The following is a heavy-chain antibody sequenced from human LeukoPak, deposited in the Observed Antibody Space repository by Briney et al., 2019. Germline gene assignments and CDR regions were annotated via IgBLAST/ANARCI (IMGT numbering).Heavy chain of an antibody. CDR3: ARESTANRFDY. Sequence: GGSLRLSCAASGFTFSSYWMHWVRQAPGKGLVWVSRINSDGSSTSYADSVKGRFTISRGNAKNTLYLQMNSLRAEDTAVYYCARESTANRFDYWGQGTLVTVSS. D-gene: IGHD1-14*01. CDR2: INSDGSST. V-gene: IGHV3-74*01. J-gene: IGHJ4*02. CDR1: GFTFSSYW.